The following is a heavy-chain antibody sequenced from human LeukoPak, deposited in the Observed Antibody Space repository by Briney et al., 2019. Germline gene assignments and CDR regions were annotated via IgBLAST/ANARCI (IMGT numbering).Heavy chain of an antibody. Sequence: SETLSLTCTVSGGSISSYYWSWIRQPPGKGLEWIGYISYSGNTNYNPSLKSRVTISVDTSKNQFSLKLSSVTAADTAVYYCATRSTGVAATFDCWGQGALVTVSS. D-gene: IGHD2-15*01. CDR2: ISYSGNT. V-gene: IGHV4-59*01. CDR1: GGSISSYY. J-gene: IGHJ4*02. CDR3: ATRSTGVAATFDC.